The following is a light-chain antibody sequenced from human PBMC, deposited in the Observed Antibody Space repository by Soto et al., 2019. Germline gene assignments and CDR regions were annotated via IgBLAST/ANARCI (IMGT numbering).Light chain of an antibody. J-gene: IGLJ2*01. CDR1: SRDVGGYNY. Sequence: QSALTQPASVSGSPGQSITISCTGTSRDVGGYNYVSWYQQHPGKAPKLMIYEVSNRPSGVSNRFSGYKSGNTASLTISGLQGEDEADYYCSSYASTSTVLFGGGTQLTVL. CDR3: SSYASTSTVL. V-gene: IGLV2-14*01. CDR2: EVS.